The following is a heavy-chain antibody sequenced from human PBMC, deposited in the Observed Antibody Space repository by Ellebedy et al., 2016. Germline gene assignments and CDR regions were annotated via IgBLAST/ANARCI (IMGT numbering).Heavy chain of an antibody. CDR2: ISDSGST. D-gene: IGHD3-10*01. J-gene: IGHJ5*02. CDR3: ARDTYYYASENYEDWFDP. Sequence: SETLSLTXTVSGVSISNYYWSWIRQPPGKGLEWIGYISDSGSTNSNPSLKSRVSISVDTSKNQFSLKLNSMTAADTAVYYCARDTYYYASENYEDWFDPWGQGTLVTVSS. CDR1: GVSISNYY. V-gene: IGHV4-59*01.